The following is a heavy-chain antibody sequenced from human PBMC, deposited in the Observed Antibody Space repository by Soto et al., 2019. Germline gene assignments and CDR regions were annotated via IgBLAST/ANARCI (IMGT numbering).Heavy chain of an antibody. CDR2: ISTYNGNT. CDR3: ARSPYTNSWYYFDY. D-gene: IGHD6-13*01. Sequence: QVQLVQSGAEVKKPGASVKVSCKTSGYTFTMYGISWVRQAPEQGLEWMGWISTYNGNTNSAQKFQGRVTMTTDTSTSTAYMELRSLRSDDTAVYYCARSPYTNSWYYFDYWVQGTLVTVSS. CDR1: GYTFTMYG. V-gene: IGHV1-18*01. J-gene: IGHJ4*02.